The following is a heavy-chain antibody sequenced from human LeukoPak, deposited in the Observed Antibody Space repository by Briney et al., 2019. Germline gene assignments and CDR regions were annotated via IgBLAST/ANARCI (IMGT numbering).Heavy chain of an antibody. V-gene: IGHV4-34*01. J-gene: IGHJ4*02. D-gene: IGHD3-3*01. CDR1: GGPFSGYY. CDR2: IYHSGST. Sequence: PSETLSLTCAVYGGPFSGYYWSWIRQPPGKGLEWIGEIYHSGSTNYNPSLKSRVTISVDKSKNQFSLKLSSVTAADTAVYYCASLRERSYYARGFDYWGQGTLVTVSS. CDR3: ASLRERSYYARGFDY.